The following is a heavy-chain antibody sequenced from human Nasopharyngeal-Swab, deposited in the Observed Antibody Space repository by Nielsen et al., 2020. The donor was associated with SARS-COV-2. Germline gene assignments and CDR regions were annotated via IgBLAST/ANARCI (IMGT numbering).Heavy chain of an antibody. CDR3: ASEGSGVFGVVIYAFDI. CDR1: EHSLTEIS. V-gene: IGHV1-24*01. D-gene: IGHD3-3*01. J-gene: IGHJ3*02. Sequence: ASVKVSCKVSEHSLTEISMHWVRQTPGKGLEWMGTVVPEDGEPIYAQNFQGRVTMTEDTSTYTAYLELSSLRSEDTAVYYCASEGSGVFGVVIYAFDIWGPGTLVTVSS. CDR2: VVPEDGEP.